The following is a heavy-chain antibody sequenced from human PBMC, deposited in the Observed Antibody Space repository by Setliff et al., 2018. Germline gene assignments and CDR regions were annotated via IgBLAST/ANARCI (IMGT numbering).Heavy chain of an antibody. V-gene: IGHV4-59*02. J-gene: IGHJ4*02. CDR2: IFYSGET. D-gene: IGHD5-18*01. Sequence: SETLSLTCTVSGGSVSTYFWSWIRQSPGKGLDWIGYIFYSGETYYNPSFKSRVSMSVDTSNDQFSLSLTSVTAADTAVYYCARGSGRGYSYGLFDYWGRGALVTSPQ. CDR3: ARGSGRGYSYGLFDY. CDR1: GGSVSTYF.